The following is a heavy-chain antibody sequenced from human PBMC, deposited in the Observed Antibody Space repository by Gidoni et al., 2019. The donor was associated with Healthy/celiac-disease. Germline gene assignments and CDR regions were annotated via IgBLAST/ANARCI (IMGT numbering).Heavy chain of an antibody. V-gene: IGHV4-34*01. CDR3: ARGGVTTVTTSWFDP. Sequence: QVQLQQWGAGLFKPSETLSLTCAFYGGSFSCYSWSWIHQPPGKGMEGIGEINHSGSTNYTPSLKSRVTISVDTSKNQFSLKLSSVTAADTAVYYCARGGVTTVTTSWFDPWGQGTLVTVSS. J-gene: IGHJ5*02. CDR1: GGSFSCYS. D-gene: IGHD4-17*01. CDR2: INHSGST.